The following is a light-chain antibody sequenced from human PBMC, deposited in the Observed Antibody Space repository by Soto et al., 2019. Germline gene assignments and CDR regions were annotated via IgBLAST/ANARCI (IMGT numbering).Light chain of an antibody. CDR1: SSDVGSHNL. V-gene: IGLV2-23*02. J-gene: IGLJ7*01. CDR3: CSYGGSRAV. CDR2: EVS. Sequence: QSALTQPASVSGSPGQSITISCTGTSSDVGSHNLVSWYQQHPGQAPKLMIYEVSKRPLGVSARFSASKSGNTASLTISAXXXXXXXXXYCCSYGGSRAVFGGGTQLTV.